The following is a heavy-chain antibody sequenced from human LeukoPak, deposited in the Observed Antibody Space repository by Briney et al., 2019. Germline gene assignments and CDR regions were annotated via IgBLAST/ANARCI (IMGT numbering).Heavy chain of an antibody. J-gene: IGHJ4*02. CDR3: ATRLR. CDR1: GFTFSSYS. V-gene: IGHV4-34*08. D-gene: IGHD2-2*01. CDR2: INHSGGT. Sequence: PGGSLRLSCAASGFTFSSYSMNWIRQPPGKGLEWIGEINHSGGTNYNPSLKSRVTISVDTSKNQFSLKLSSVTAADTAVYYCATRLRWGQGTLVTVSS.